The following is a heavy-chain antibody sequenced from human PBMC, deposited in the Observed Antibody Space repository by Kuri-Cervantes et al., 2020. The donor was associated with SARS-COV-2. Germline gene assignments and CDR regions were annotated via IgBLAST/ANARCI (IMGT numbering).Heavy chain of an antibody. J-gene: IGHJ4*02. CDR1: GFTFSSYA. V-gene: IGHV3-30-3*01. CDR2: ISYDGSNK. Sequence: GESLKISCAASGFTFSSYAMHWVRQAPGKGLEWVAVISYDGSNKYYADSVKGRFTISRDNSKNTLYLQMNSLRAEDTAVYYCSRAGFDYWGQGTLVTVSS. CDR3: SRAGFDY.